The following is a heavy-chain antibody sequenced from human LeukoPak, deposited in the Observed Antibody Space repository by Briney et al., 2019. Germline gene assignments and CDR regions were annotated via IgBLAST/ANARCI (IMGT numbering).Heavy chain of an antibody. CDR3: ARVPSASLGELPDY. V-gene: IGHV4-4*02. D-gene: IGHD3-10*01. Sequence: PSGTLSLTCAVSGGSISSINWWSWVRQPPGKGRGWMGEIYHSGSTNYNPSLKSQVTISVDKSKNQFSLKPSSETAADTAVNYCARVPSASLGELPDYWGQGTLVTVSS. CDR2: IYHSGST. J-gene: IGHJ4*02. CDR1: GGSISSINW.